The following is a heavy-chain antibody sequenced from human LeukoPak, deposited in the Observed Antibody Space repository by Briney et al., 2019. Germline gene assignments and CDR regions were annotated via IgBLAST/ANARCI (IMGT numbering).Heavy chain of an antibody. CDR3: ARDSPLTTVTTFPYSYFDL. V-gene: IGHV6-1*01. J-gene: IGHJ2*01. CDR1: GDSVSSNSAA. Sequence: SQTLSLTCAISGDSVSSNSAAWNWIRQSPSRGLEWLGRTYYRSKWYNDYAVSVKSRITINPDTSKNQFSLQLNSVTPEDTAVYYCARDSPLTTVTTFPYSYFDLWGRGTLVTVSS. CDR2: TYYRSKWYN. D-gene: IGHD4-17*01.